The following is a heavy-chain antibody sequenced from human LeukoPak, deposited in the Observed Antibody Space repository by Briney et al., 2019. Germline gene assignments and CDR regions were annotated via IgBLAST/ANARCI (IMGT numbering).Heavy chain of an antibody. CDR1: GFTFSSYA. J-gene: IGHJ4*02. CDR3: ARARAGYNSYYFDY. Sequence: GGSLRLSCAASGFTFSSYAMSWVRQAPGKGLEWVSGISGSGTGTYYSDSVKGRFTISRDNSKSTLYLQMNSLRAEDTAVYYCARARAGYNSYYFDYWGQGTLVTVSP. CDR2: ISGSGTGT. D-gene: IGHD5-24*01. V-gene: IGHV3-23*01.